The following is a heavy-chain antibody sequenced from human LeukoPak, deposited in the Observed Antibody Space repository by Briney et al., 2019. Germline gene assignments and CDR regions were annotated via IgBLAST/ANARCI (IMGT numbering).Heavy chain of an antibody. CDR3: ARAGLYYDSWHWFDP. D-gene: IGHD3-22*01. J-gene: IGHJ5*02. Sequence: ASVKVSCKASGYTFTGYYMHWVRQTPGQGLEWMGWINPNSGGTNYAQKFQGRVTMTRDTSISTAYMELSRLRSDDTAVYYCARAGLYYDSWHWFDPWGQGTLVTVSS. CDR2: INPNSGGT. V-gene: IGHV1-2*02. CDR1: GYTFTGYY.